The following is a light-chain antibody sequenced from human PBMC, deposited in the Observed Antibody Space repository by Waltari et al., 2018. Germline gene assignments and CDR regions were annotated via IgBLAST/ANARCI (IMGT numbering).Light chain of an antibody. CDR3: XXVIXXXLT. CDR2: PAS. V-gene: IGKV1-9*01. CDR1: QGISSH. Sequence: DIQLTQSPSFLSASVGDRVTIACRASQGISSHLAXYQQKPGNXPKLLIYPASTLQSGXPXXXGGXXSVTXXTLTISSLQPEXFATYYCXXVIXXXLTFGGGTKVXIK. J-gene: IGKJ4*01.